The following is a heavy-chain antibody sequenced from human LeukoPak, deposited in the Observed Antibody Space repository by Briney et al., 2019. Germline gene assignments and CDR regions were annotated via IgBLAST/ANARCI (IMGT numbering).Heavy chain of an antibody. CDR2: ISGFGGGGST. CDR3: AKGVASTWNGDTWFDP. D-gene: IGHD1-1*01. CDR1: GFTFSSYA. J-gene: IGHJ5*02. Sequence: GGSLRPSCAASGFTFSSYAMNWVRQAPGKGLEWVSAISGFGGGGSTYYADSVKGRFTISRDNSKNTLYLQMDSLRAEDTAVYNCAKGVASTWNGDTWFDPWGQGTLVTVSS. V-gene: IGHV3-23*01.